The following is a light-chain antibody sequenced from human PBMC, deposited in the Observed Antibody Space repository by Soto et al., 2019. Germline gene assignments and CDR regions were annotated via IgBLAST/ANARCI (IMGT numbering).Light chain of an antibody. CDR3: SSYTSSSTHVV. V-gene: IGLV2-14*01. CDR2: EVS. J-gene: IGLJ2*01. Sequence: QSFLTQPASVSGSPGQSITISCTGTSSDVGGYNYVSWYQQHPGKAPKLMIYEVSNRPSGVSNRFSGSKSGNTASLTISGLQAEDETDYYCSSYTSSSTHVVFGGGTQLTVL. CDR1: SSDVGGYNY.